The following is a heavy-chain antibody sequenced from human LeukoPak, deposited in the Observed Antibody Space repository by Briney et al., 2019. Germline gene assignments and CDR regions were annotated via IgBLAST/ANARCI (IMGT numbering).Heavy chain of an antibody. CDR1: GGSISSYY. J-gene: IGHJ4*02. CDR2: IYYSGST. V-gene: IGHV4-59*08. CDR3: ARHKGYCSSTSCYRSSKIFDS. Sequence: SETLSLTCTVSGGSISSYYWSWIRQPPGKGLEWIGYIYYSGSTNYNPSLKSRVTMSVDTSKNQFSLKLSSVTAADTAVYYCARHKGYCSSTSCYRSSKIFDSWGQGTLVTVSS. D-gene: IGHD2-2*02.